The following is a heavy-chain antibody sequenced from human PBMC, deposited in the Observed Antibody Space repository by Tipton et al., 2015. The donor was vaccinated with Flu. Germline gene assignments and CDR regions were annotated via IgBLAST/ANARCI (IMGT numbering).Heavy chain of an antibody. CDR2: IYYSGNT. D-gene: IGHD3-10*01. CDR1: GASINNYY. J-gene: IGHJ3*02. Sequence: TLSLTCTVSGASINNYYWSWIRQPPGKGLEWIGYIYYSGNTNYNPSLKSRVTMSLDASKSHFSLKLSSVTAADTAMYYCSSYYIRAFDIWGQRTMVTVSS. CDR3: SSYYIRAFDI. V-gene: IGHV4-59*07.